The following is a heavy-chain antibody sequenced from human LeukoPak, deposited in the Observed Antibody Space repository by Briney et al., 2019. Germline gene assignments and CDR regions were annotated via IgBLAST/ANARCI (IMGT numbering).Heavy chain of an antibody. D-gene: IGHD4-23*01. Sequence: GGSLRLSCAASGFTFSSYAMSWVCQGPGKGLEWVSLISGNGVGTYYADSVKGRFTISRDNSKNTVYLQMNSLRAEDTAVYYCAKRNGGNSGAFDYWGQGTLVTVSS. CDR1: GFTFSSYA. J-gene: IGHJ4*02. CDR3: AKRNGGNSGAFDY. CDR2: ISGNGVGT. V-gene: IGHV3-23*01.